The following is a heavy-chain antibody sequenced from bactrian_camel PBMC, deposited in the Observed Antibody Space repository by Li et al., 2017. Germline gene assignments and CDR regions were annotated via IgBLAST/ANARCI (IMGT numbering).Heavy chain of an antibody. Sequence: VQLVESGGGLVQPGGSLVLSCAASGLPFSTYAMSWVRQAPGKGLEWIATIYNGDNVRSRDSVKGRFTASRDNAQNTVYLQMNSLKPDDTAVYSCARVRGVVAVGFVDYWGQGTQVTVS. J-gene: IGHJ4*01. V-gene: IGHV3S42*01. CDR3: ARVRGVVAVGFVDY. CDR1: GLPFSTYA. D-gene: IGHD6*01. CDR2: IYNGDNV.